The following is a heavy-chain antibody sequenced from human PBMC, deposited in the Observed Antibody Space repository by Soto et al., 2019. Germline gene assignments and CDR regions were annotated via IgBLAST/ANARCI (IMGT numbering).Heavy chain of an antibody. Sequence: SETLSLTCTVSGGSISSFYWSWIRQPAGKGVEWIGPIYSGGRNNYNPSLKSRVTMSVDTSKNQFSLRMSSVTAEEKAMYYCGRESSRWDYWGQGTLVTVCS. V-gene: IGHV4-4*07. J-gene: IGHJ4*02. D-gene: IGHD6-13*01. CDR3: GRESSRWDY. CDR2: IYSGGRN. CDR1: GGSISSFY.